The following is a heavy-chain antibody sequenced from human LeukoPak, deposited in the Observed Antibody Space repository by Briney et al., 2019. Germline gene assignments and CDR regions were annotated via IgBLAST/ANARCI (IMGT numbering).Heavy chain of an antibody. CDR2: ISGSGSST. Sequence: GGSLRLSCAASGSTFSSYAMSWARQAPGKGLEWVSGISGSGSSTYYADSVKGRFTISRDNSKNTLYLQMNSLRAEDTAVYYCAKHRGYSYGNYYDMHVWGQGTTVSVSS. J-gene: IGHJ6*02. V-gene: IGHV3-23*01. CDR3: AKHRGYSYGNYYDMHV. CDR1: GSTFSSYA. D-gene: IGHD5-18*01.